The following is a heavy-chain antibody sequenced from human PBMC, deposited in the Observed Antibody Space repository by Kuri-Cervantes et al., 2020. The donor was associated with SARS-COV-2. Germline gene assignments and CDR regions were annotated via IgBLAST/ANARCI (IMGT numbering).Heavy chain of an antibody. CDR1: GYSFTSYW. CDR2: IYPGDSDT. CDR3: ARTYSSSAYWYFDL. V-gene: IGHV5-51*01. D-gene: IGHD6-6*01. Sequence: GESLKISCKGSGYSFTSYWIGWVRQMPGKGLEWMGIIYPGDSDTRYSPSFQGQVTISADKSISTAYLQWRSLKASGTAMYYCARTYSSSAYWYFDLWGRGTLVTVSS. J-gene: IGHJ2*01.